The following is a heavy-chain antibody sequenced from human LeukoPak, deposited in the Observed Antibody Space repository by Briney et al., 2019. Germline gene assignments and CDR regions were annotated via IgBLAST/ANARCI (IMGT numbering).Heavy chain of an antibody. CDR2: IYYSGST. V-gene: IGHV4-59*01. CDR3: AREQWEPNAFDI. CDR1: GGSISSYY. Sequence: SETLSLTCTVSGGSISSYYWSWIRQPPGKGLEWIGYIYYSGSTNYNPSLKSRATISVDASKNQFSLKLSSVTAADTAVYYCAREQWEPNAFDIWGQGTMVTVSS. D-gene: IGHD1-26*01. J-gene: IGHJ3*02.